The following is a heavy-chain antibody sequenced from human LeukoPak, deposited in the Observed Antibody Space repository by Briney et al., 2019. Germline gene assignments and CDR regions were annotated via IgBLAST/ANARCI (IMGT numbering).Heavy chain of an antibody. D-gene: IGHD5-24*01. CDR1: GFPFSSYW. J-gene: IGHJ4*02. Sequence: GGSLRLSCVASGFPFSSYWMTWVRQAPGKGLEWVANIKQDGSKKSYVDSVKGRFTISRDNAKNSLYLQMNSLRAEDTAIYYCTRVGYIDEGIDYWGQGTPVAVSS. CDR3: TRVGYIDEGIDY. CDR2: IKQDGSKK. V-gene: IGHV3-7*04.